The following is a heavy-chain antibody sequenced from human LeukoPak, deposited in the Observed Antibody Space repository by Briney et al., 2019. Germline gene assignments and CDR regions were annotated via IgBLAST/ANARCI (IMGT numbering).Heavy chain of an antibody. V-gene: IGHV4-59*08. Sequence: SETLSLNCTVSGGSISSYYWSWIRQPPGKGLEWIGYIYYSGSTNYNPSLKSRVTISVDTSKNQFSLKLSSVTAADTAVYYCARGSWVRLANDYWGQGTLVTVSS. J-gene: IGHJ4*02. D-gene: IGHD2-15*01. CDR3: ARGSWVRLANDY. CDR2: IYYSGST. CDR1: GGSISSYY.